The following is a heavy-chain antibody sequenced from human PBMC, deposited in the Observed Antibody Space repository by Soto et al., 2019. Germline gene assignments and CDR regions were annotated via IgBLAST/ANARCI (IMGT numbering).Heavy chain of an antibody. Sequence: QVQLQESGPGLVKPSETLSLSCTVSGGSINSYYWSWIRQSPGKRMEWIGYVHHSWGSSYNPSLQSRVAISLDTSKSQFSLKVPSVTATDTAVYYCARQGFGPLPGLVDVWGQGTTVTVSS. V-gene: IGHV4-59*08. CDR1: GGSINSYY. CDR2: VHHSWGS. J-gene: IGHJ6*02. CDR3: ARQGFGPLPGLVDV. D-gene: IGHD3-10*01.